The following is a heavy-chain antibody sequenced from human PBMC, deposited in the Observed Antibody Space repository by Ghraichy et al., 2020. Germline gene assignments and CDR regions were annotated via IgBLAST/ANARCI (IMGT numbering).Heavy chain of an antibody. V-gene: IGHV1-69*13. Sequence: SVKVSCKGSGDTFNTYAVYWVRQAPEQGLEWMGGIIPIFGTANYAQRFQGRVRITADESTSTAYMELSSLRSEDTAVYYCAVVSFGVVRGRPGYFYYYGMDVWGQGTTVTVSS. CDR3: AVVSFGVVRGRPGYFYYYGMDV. D-gene: IGHD3-3*01. CDR1: GDTFNTYA. J-gene: IGHJ6*02. CDR2: IIPIFGTA.